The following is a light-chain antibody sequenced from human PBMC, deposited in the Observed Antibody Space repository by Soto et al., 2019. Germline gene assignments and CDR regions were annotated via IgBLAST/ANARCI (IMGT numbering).Light chain of an antibody. V-gene: IGLV2-14*03. CDR3: SSYTSSNTLYV. Sequence: QSVLTHPASVSWSPGQSITISCTGTSSDVGDYNYVSWYQHHPGKAPKLIIYYISNRPSGLSNRFSGSKSGNTASLTISGLQAEDEADYYCSSYTSSNTLYVFGTGTKVTVL. J-gene: IGLJ1*01. CDR2: YIS. CDR1: SSDVGDYNY.